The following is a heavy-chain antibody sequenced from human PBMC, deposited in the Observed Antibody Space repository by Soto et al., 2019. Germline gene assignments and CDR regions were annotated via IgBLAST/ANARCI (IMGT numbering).Heavy chain of an antibody. J-gene: IGHJ6*03. CDR2: VSGSGGST. Sequence: EVQLLESGGGLVQPGRSLRLSCAASGFTFSSYAMSWVRQAPGKGLEWVSAVSGSGGSTYYADSVKGRFTISRDNSKNTLYLQMNSLRAEDTAVYYCAKDLGELIPYYMDVWGKGTTVTVSS. CDR3: AKDLGELIPYYMDV. CDR1: GFTFSSYA. V-gene: IGHV3-23*01. D-gene: IGHD1-1*01.